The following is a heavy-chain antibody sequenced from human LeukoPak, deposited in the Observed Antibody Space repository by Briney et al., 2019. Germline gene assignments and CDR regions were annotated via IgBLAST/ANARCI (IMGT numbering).Heavy chain of an antibody. V-gene: IGHV3-48*03. J-gene: IGHJ6*03. CDR3: ARADYMDV. CDR1: GFNFLSYE. CDR2: ITSGGNNR. Sequence: GGSLRLSCEDSGFNFLSYEFNWVRQAPGKGLEWIAYITSGGNNRYYADSVKGRFTISRDDAKNSLFLQLDSLRPEDTALYYCARADYMDVWGKGTWVTVS.